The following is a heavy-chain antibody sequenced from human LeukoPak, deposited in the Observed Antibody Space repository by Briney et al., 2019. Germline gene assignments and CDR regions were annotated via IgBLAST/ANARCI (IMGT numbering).Heavy chain of an antibody. D-gene: IGHD5-18*01. Sequence: RGSLRLSCAASGFTFSSYAMHWVRQAPGKGLEWVVVISYDGSNKYYADSVKGRFTISRDNSKNTLYLQMNSLRAEDTAVYYCATDFTAMVTYYFDYWGQGTLVTVSS. CDR1: GFTFSSYA. V-gene: IGHV3-30*04. CDR2: ISYDGSNK. CDR3: ATDFTAMVTYYFDY. J-gene: IGHJ4*02.